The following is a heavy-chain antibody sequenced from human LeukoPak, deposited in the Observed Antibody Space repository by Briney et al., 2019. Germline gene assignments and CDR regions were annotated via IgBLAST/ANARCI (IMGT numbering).Heavy chain of an antibody. CDR2: IYYSGST. V-gene: IGHV4-59*01. J-gene: IGHJ4*02. CDR3: ARSIAAADPFDY. Sequence: SETLSLTCTVSGGSISSYYWSWIRQPPGKGLEWIGYIYYSGSTNYNPSLKSRVTISVDTSKNQFSLKLSSVTAADTAVYYCARSIAAADPFDYWGQGTLVTVSS. D-gene: IGHD6-13*01. CDR1: GGSISSYY.